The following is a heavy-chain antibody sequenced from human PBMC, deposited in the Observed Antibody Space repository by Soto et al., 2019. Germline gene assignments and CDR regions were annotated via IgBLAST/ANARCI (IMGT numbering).Heavy chain of an antibody. CDR2: ISGSGGST. J-gene: IGHJ4*02. CDR3: AKSEEWLRQTPYYDYIWGSYRHIAVPGYFDY. Sequence: EVQLLESGGGLVQPGGSLRLSCAASGFTFSSYAMSWLRQAPGKGLEWVSAISGSGGSTYYADSVKGRFTISRDNSKNPLYLQMNSLGAEDTVVYYCAKSEEWLRQTPYYDYIWGSYRHIAVPGYFDYWGQGTLVTVSS. CDR1: GFTFSSYA. D-gene: IGHD3-16*02. V-gene: IGHV3-23*01.